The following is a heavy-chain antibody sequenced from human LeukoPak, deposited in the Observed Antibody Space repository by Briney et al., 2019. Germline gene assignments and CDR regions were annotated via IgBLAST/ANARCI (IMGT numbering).Heavy chain of an antibody. CDR2: ISYSGST. CDR3: ARRNGGDYDHYLEY. J-gene: IGHJ4*02. D-gene: IGHD4-17*01. Sequence: SETLSLTCTVSGVTVRSYFWSWLRQAPGKGLEWFGYISYSGSTNYNPSLERRDNISVDASKNKFSLELNAETAADTAVYYCARRNGGDYDHYLEYWGQGTLVTVSS. V-gene: IGHV4-59*08. CDR1: GVTVRSYF.